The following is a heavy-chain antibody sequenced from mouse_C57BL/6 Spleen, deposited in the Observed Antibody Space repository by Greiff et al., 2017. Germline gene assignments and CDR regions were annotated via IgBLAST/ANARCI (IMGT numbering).Heavy chain of an antibody. V-gene: IGHV1-4*01. Sequence: QVQLKQSGAELARPGASVKMSCKASGYTFTSYTMHWVKQRPGQGLEWIGYINPSSGYTKYNQKFKDKATLTADKSSSTAYMQLSSLTSEDSAVYYCARTLYYDYGEFAYWGQGTLVTVSA. J-gene: IGHJ3*01. CDR3: ARTLYYDYGEFAY. D-gene: IGHD2-4*01. CDR2: INPSSGYT. CDR1: GYTFTSYT.